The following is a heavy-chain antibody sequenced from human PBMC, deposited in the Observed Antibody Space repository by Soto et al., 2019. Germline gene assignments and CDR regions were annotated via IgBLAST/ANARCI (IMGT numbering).Heavy chain of an antibody. CDR2: ISGSGGST. J-gene: IGHJ4*02. CDR3: AKAFKGELLWFGELFFDY. Sequence: EVQLLESGGGLVQPGGSLRLSCAASGFTFTSYAMSWVRQAPGKGLEWVSAISGSGGSTYYADSVKGRFTISRDNSKNTLYLQMNSLRAEDTAVYYCAKAFKGELLWFGELFFDYWGQGTLVTVSS. V-gene: IGHV3-23*01. D-gene: IGHD3-10*01. CDR1: GFTFTSYA.